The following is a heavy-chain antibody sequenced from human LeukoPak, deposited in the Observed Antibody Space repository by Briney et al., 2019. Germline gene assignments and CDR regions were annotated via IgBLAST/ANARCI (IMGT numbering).Heavy chain of an antibody. V-gene: IGHV4-39*07. J-gene: IGHJ4*02. CDR2: IFYTGKT. Sequence: SETLSLTCTVSGGSVYTSDYYWGWVRQPPGKGPEWIGDIFYTGKTNYNPSLKSRVSISIDTSKNQFSLKLTSVTAADAAVYYCARVFDSWGQGTLVTVSS. CDR3: ARVFDS. CDR1: GGSVYTSDYY.